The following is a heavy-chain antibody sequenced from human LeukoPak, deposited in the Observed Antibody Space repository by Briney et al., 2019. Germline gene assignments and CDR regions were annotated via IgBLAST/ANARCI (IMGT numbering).Heavy chain of an antibody. J-gene: IGHJ5*02. Sequence: SETLSLTCTVSGGSISSYYWSWLRQPPGKGLEWIGYIYYSGSTNYNPSLKSRVTISVDTSKTQFSLKLSSVTAADTAVYYCARLVNYPLDWFDPWGQGTLVTVSS. CDR3: ARLVNYPLDWFDP. CDR1: GGSISSYY. D-gene: IGHD2/OR15-2a*01. CDR2: IYYSGST. V-gene: IGHV4-59*08.